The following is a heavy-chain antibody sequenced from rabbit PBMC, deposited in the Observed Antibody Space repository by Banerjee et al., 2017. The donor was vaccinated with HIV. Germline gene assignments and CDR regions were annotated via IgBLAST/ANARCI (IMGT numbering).Heavy chain of an antibody. CDR2: INTSSGNT. CDR3: ARRADYAGGGNFNL. J-gene: IGHJ4*01. Sequence: QLVESGGGLVQPEGSLTLTCKASGFSLSNKYVMCWVRQAPGKGLEWIACINTSSGNTVYASWAKGRFTISKTSSTTVTLQMTSLTAADTATYFCARRADYAGGGNFNLWGPGTLVTVS. D-gene: IGHD4-2*01. V-gene: IGHV1S45*01. CDR1: GFSLSNKYV.